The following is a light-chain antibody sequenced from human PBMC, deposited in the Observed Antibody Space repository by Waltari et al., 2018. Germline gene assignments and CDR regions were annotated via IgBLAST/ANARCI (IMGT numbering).Light chain of an antibody. CDR2: YAS. J-gene: IGKJ1*01. CDR1: QSVSRT. CDR3: QKYGTLPAT. V-gene: IGKV3-20*01. Sequence: EIVLTQSPGTLSLSPGERATLSCRASQSVSRTLAWYQQKPGQAPRLLIYYASTWATGIPDRFSGSGSGTDFSLTISRLEPEDFAVYYCQKYGTLPATFGQGTKVQIK.